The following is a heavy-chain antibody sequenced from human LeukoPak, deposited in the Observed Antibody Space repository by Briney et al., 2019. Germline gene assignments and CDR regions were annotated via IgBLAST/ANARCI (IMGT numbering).Heavy chain of an antibody. Sequence: GGSLRLSCAASGFTFSSYAMSWVRQAPGKGLEWVSAISGSGGSTYYADSVKGRFTISRDNSKNTLYLQMNSLRAEDTAVYYCAKEGGNYDILTGYYMPRFFDYWGQGTLVTVSS. J-gene: IGHJ4*02. V-gene: IGHV3-23*01. D-gene: IGHD3-9*01. CDR1: GFTFSSYA. CDR2: ISGSGGST. CDR3: AKEGGNYDILTGYYMPRFFDY.